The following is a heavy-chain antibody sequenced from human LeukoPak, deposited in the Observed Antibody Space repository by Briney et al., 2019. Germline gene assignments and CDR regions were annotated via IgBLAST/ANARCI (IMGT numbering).Heavy chain of an antibody. CDR3: ARDYLYAFDY. J-gene: IGHJ4*02. Sequence: GGSLRLSCAASGFTFSSNSMNRVRQAPGKGLEWVAHISSGSSTIDYADPVKGRFTISRDNAKNSLSLQMNSLRDEDTAVYYCARDYLYAFDYWGQGTLVTVSS. D-gene: IGHD3-16*01. CDR2: ISSGSSTI. CDR1: GFTFSSNS. V-gene: IGHV3-48*02.